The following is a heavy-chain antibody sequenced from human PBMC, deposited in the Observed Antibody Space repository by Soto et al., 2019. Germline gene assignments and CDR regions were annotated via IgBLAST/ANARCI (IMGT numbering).Heavy chain of an antibody. CDR2: IFYDGSRK. V-gene: IGHV3-33*01. D-gene: IGHD5-12*01. Sequence: QVQLVESGGGVVQPGRSLRLSCAASGFTFSTYGIHWVRQAPGKGLEWVAAIFYDGSRKFYTDSVKGRFTISRDNSKNTVYLQMNGLRAEDTAVYYCARDKAEIVAAPIDGNALSNWFDPWGQGTLVTVSS. CDR3: ARDKAEIVAAPIDGNALSNWFDP. CDR1: GFTFSTYG. J-gene: IGHJ5*02.